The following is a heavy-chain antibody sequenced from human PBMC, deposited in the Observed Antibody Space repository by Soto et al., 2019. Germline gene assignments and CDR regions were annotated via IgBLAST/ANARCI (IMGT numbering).Heavy chain of an antibody. J-gene: IGHJ4*02. CDR1: GDSIISNSYF. Sequence: LEILSLTCTVSGDSIISNSYFWAWIRQPPGKGLEWIGSIYYSGTTYYNPSLKSRVTIFVDRSKNQFSLKLSSVTAADTAVYYCARHFSVDYFDYWGQGALVTVSS. V-gene: IGHV4-39*01. CDR3: ARHFSVDYFDY. CDR2: IYYSGTT.